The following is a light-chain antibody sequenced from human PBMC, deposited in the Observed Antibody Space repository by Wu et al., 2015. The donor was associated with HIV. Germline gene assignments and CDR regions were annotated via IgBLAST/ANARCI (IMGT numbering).Light chain of an antibody. CDR3: QQRSTWPIT. V-gene: IGKV3-11*01. CDR1: QSVSTS. CDR2: DAS. J-gene: IGKJ5*01. Sequence: EIVLTQSPDTLSLSPGERATLSCRANQSVSTSLAWFQQKPGQAPRLLIYDASNRATGIPVRFTGGGSGTDFTLTISSLDSDDSGVYYCQQRSTWPITFGQGTRLEIK.